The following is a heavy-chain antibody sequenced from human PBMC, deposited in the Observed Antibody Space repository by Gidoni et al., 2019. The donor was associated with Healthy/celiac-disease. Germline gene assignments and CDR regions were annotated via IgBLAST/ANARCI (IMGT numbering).Heavy chain of an antibody. CDR1: GFTFSSYG. J-gene: IGHJ4*02. CDR2: IWYDGSNK. CDR3: ARDQIYDFWSGYPNYYFDY. D-gene: IGHD3-3*01. Sequence: QVQLVESGGGVVQPGRSLILSCAASGFTFSSYGMHWVRQAPGKGLEWVAVIWYDGSNKYYADSVKGRFTISRDNSKNTLYLQMNSLRAEDTAVYYCARDQIYDFWSGYPNYYFDYWGQGTLVTVSS. V-gene: IGHV3-33*01.